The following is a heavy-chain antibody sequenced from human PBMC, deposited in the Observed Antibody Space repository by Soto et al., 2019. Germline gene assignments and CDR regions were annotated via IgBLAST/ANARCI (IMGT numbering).Heavy chain of an antibody. CDR3: ARHSLALRKNNWFDP. Sequence: PSETLSLTCTVSGDSITSSDFYWGWVRQPPGKGLEWIGSIFYLGSSYYNPSLKSQVTMSVDTSKNQFSLRLRSVTAADTALYFCARHSLALRKNNWFDPWGQGIMVTVSS. CDR2: IFYLGSS. CDR1: GDSITSSDFY. D-gene: IGHD3-3*02. J-gene: IGHJ5*02. V-gene: IGHV4-39*01.